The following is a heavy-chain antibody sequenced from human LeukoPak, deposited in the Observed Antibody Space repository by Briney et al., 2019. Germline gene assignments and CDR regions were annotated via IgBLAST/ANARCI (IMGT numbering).Heavy chain of an antibody. CDR2: INWNGGST. CDR3: AREPYGSGSYGAFDI. D-gene: IGHD3-10*01. Sequence: GGSLRLSCAASGFTFDDDGMSWVRQAPGKGLEWVSGINWNGGSTGYADSVKGRFTISRDNAKNSLYLQMNSLRAEDTALYYRAREPYGSGSYGAFDIWGQGTMVTVSS. J-gene: IGHJ3*02. CDR1: GFTFDDDG. V-gene: IGHV3-20*04.